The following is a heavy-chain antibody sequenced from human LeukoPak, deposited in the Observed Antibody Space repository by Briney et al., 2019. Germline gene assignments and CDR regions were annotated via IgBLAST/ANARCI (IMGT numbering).Heavy chain of an antibody. CDR3: ARDIKDY. V-gene: IGHV3-30-3*01. CDR1: GFTFSGYP. Sequence: GKSLRLSCAASGFTFSGYPIHWVRQAPGKGLEWVAVISYDGSNKYYADSVKGRFTISRDNSKNTLYLQMNSLRAEDTAVYYCARDIKDYWGQGTLVTVSS. CDR2: ISYDGSNK. D-gene: IGHD1-14*01. J-gene: IGHJ4*02.